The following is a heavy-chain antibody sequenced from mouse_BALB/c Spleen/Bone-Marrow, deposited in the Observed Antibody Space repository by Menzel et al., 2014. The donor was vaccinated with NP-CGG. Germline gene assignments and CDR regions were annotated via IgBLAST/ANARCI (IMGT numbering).Heavy chain of an antibody. Sequence: EVKLVESGPSLVKPSQPLSLTCSVTGDSITSGYWNWIRKFPGNKLEYMGYISYSGSTYYNPSLKSRISITRDTSKNQYYLQLNSVTTEDTATYYCARWGDYDGYFDVWGAGTTVTVSS. CDR3: ARWGDYDGYFDV. V-gene: IGHV3-8*02. CDR1: GDSITSGY. D-gene: IGHD2-4*01. J-gene: IGHJ1*01. CDR2: ISYSGST.